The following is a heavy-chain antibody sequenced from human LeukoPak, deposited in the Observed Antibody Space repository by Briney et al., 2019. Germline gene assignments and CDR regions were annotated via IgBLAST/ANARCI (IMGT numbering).Heavy chain of an antibody. D-gene: IGHD3-3*01. CDR1: GFTFSSHA. J-gene: IGHJ2*01. CDR3: ARDFWDDFEYFDL. Sequence: PGGSLRLSCAASGFTFSSHAMSWVRQAPGKGREWVSAINGSGSSTDYGDSVQGRVSISRDKSKNTLYLQTNSLRVEDTALYCLARDFWDDFEYFDLWGRGTLVTVSS. V-gene: IGHV3-23*01. CDR2: INGSGSST.